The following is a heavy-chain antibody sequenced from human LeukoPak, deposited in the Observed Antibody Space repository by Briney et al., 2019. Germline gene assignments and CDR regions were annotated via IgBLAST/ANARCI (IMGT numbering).Heavy chain of an antibody. CDR3: VKDVGGSYAFDY. J-gene: IGHJ4*02. Sequence: GGSLRLSCAASGFTFSSYSMNWVRQAPGKGLEWVSYISSSTNTIYYADSVKGRFTISRDNSKNTLHLQMSTLRAEDTALYYCVKDVGGSYAFDYWGQGILVTVAS. CDR1: GFTFSSYS. CDR2: ISSSTNTI. V-gene: IGHV3-48*01. D-gene: IGHD1-26*01.